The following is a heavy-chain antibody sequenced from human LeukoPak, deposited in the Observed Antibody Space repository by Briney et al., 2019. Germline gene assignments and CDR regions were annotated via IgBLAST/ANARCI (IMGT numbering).Heavy chain of an antibody. D-gene: IGHD1-26*01. J-gene: IGHJ4*02. V-gene: IGHV3-74*03. CDR2: ISSDGTNT. Sequence: PGGSLRLSCAASGFTLSNDWTHWARQAPGKGLVWVSRISSDGTNTLYADSVKGRFTISRDNARNTLHLQMNSLRADDTAVYYCVVGGGIYWGQGTLVTVS. CDR3: VVGGGIY. CDR1: GFTLSNDW.